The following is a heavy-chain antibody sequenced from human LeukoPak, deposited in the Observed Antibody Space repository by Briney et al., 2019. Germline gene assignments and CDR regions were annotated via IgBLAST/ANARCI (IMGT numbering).Heavy chain of an antibody. CDR2: INHSGST. J-gene: IGHJ4*02. CDR1: GGSVKSYY. CDR3: AGTWWLLSGKIDY. V-gene: IGHV4-34*01. Sequence: SETLSLTCTVSGGSVKSYYWTWIRQPPGKGLEWIGEINHSGSTNYNPSLKSRVTISADTSKNQFSLKLSSVTAADTAVYYCAGTWWLLSGKIDYWGQGTLVTVSS. D-gene: IGHD2-21*02.